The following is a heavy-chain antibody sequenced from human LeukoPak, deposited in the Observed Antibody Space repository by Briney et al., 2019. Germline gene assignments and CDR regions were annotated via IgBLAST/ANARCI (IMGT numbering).Heavy chain of an antibody. D-gene: IGHD1-26*01. CDR2: ISVSGGST. CDR1: GFTFSSYA. CDR3: AKDSIPALVYSGSYTYYFDF. V-gene: IGHV3-23*01. J-gene: IGHJ4*02. Sequence: GGSLRLSCAVSGFTFSSYAMSWVRQAPGKGLEWVSVISVSGGSTYYADSVKGRFTISRDNSKNTLYLQMNSLRAEDTAVYYCAKDSIPALVYSGSYTYYFDFWGQGTLVTVSS.